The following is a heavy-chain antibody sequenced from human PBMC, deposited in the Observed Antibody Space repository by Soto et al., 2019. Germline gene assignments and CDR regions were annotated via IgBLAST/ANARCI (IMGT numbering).Heavy chain of an antibody. Sequence: PSETLSLTCTVSGGSISNYYWGWIRQPPGKGLEWIGYIYYSGNTQFNPSLKSRVTMSVDTSNNQFSLTLSSVTAADTAMYFCARGSRDDYNLHGFFFDSWGQGSLVTVSS. CDR1: GGSISNYY. V-gene: IGHV4-59*01. J-gene: IGHJ4*02. CDR2: IYYSGNT. D-gene: IGHD4-4*01. CDR3: ARGSRDDYNLHGFFFDS.